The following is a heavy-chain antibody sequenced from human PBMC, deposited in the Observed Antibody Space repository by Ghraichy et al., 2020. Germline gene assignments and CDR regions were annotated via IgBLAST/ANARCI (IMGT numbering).Heavy chain of an antibody. CDR1: GFTFSSYW. CDR2: INSDGSST. CDR3: ARTPPTDYGGVQIDY. Sequence: GGSLRLTCAASGFTFSSYWMHWVRQAPGKGLVWVSRINSDGSSTSYADSVKGRFTISRDNAKNTLYLQMNSLRAEDTAVYYCARTPPTDYGGVQIDYWGQGTLVTVSS. V-gene: IGHV3-74*01. D-gene: IGHD4-23*01. J-gene: IGHJ4*02.